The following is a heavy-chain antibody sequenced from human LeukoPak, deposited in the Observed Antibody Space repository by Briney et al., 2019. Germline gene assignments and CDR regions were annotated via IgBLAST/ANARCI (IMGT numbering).Heavy chain of an antibody. CDR1: GFTFSSYG. CDR3: AKELFTDYYGSGSYRGFDP. J-gene: IGHJ5*02. CDR2: ISYDGSNK. V-gene: IGHV3-30*18. Sequence: GRSLRLSCAASGFTFSSYGMHWVRQAPGKGLEWVAVISYDGSNKYYADSVKGRFTISRDNSKNTLYLQMNSLRAEDTALYYCAKELFTDYYGSGSYRGFDPWGQGTLVTVSS. D-gene: IGHD3-10*01.